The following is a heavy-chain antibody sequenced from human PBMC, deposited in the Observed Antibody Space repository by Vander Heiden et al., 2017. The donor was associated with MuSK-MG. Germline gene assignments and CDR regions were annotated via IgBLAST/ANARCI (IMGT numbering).Heavy chain of an antibody. Sequence: VPLVESGGGVVQPGRSLRLSCAASGFTFSSYGMHWVRQARGKGLEWVAVIWYDGSKKYYADSVKGRFTISRDKSKNTLYLQMNSLRAEDTAVYDCARDSGYSGSPLGDYWGQGTLGTVA. CDR3: ARDSGYSGSPLGDY. CDR1: GFTFSSYG. CDR2: IWYDGSKK. D-gene: IGHD1-26*01. J-gene: IGHJ4*02. V-gene: IGHV3-33*01.